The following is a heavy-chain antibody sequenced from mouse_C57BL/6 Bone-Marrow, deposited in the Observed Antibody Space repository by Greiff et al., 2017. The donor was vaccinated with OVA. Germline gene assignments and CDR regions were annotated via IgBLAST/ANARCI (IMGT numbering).Heavy chain of an antibody. V-gene: IGHV1-50*01. J-gene: IGHJ2*01. CDR3: ASAAQALYYFDY. Sequence: QVQLQQPGAELVKPRASVKLSCKASGYTFTSYWMQWVKQRPGQGLEWIGEIDPSDSYTNYNRKFKGKATLTVDTSSSTAYMQLSSLTSEDSAVYYCASAAQALYYFDYWGQGTTLTVSS. D-gene: IGHD3-2*02. CDR2: IDPSDSYT. CDR1: GYTFTSYW.